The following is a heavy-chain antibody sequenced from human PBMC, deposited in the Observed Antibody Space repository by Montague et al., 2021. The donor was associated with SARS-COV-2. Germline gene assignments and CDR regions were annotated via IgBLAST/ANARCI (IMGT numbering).Heavy chain of an antibody. J-gene: IGHJ5*02. Sequence: SETLSLTCTVSGGSVSSSGYYWGWIRQPPGKGLEWIGSIYFSGSSYYNPSLKSRVSISVDTSKNQFSLRLSSVTSDDTAVYYCPSHRRGGLVVAASNWFDPWGQGTLVTVSS. V-gene: IGHV4-39*01. CDR2: IYFSGSS. CDR3: PSHRRGGLVVAASNWFDP. D-gene: IGHD2-15*01. CDR1: GGSVSSSGYY.